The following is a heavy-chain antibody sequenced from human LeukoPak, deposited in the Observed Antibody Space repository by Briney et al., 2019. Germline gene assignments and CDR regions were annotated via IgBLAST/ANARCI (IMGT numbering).Heavy chain of an antibody. CDR3: AKAYYDSSGYHPEYFQH. Sequence: GGSLRLSCAASGFTFSSFAMTWVRQAPGKGLEWVSTISGSGVSTFFADSVKGRFTISRDNSKNTLYLQMTSLRAEDTAVYYCAKAYYDSSGYHPEYFQHRGQGTLVTVSS. J-gene: IGHJ1*01. V-gene: IGHV3-23*01. CDR1: GFTFSSFA. D-gene: IGHD3-22*01. CDR2: ISGSGVST.